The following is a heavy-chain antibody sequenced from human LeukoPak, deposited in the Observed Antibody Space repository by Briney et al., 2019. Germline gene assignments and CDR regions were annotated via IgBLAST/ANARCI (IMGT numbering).Heavy chain of an antibody. V-gene: IGHV4-31*03. CDR2: IYYSGST. CDR3: ARDSKMATIRSDAFDI. CDR1: GGSISSGGYY. J-gene: IGHJ3*02. D-gene: IGHD5-24*01. Sequence: SETLSLTCTASGGSISSGGYYWSWIRQHPGKGLEWIGYIYYSGSTYYNPSLKSRVTISVDTSKNQFSLKLSSVTAADTAVYYCARDSKMATIRSDAFDIWGQGTMVTVSS.